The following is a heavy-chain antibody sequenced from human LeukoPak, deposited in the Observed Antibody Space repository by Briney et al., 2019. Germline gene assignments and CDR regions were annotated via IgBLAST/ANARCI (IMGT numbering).Heavy chain of an antibody. CDR2: INLNSGGT. Sequence: ASVKVSCKASGYTFTGYYMHWVRQAPGQGLEWMGWINLNSGGTNYAQKFQGRVTMTRDTSISTAYMELSRLRSDDTAVYYCARTYYYGSGAFLPFDYWGQGTLVTVSS. CDR1: GYTFTGYY. D-gene: IGHD3-10*01. V-gene: IGHV1-2*02. J-gene: IGHJ4*02. CDR3: ARTYYYGSGAFLPFDY.